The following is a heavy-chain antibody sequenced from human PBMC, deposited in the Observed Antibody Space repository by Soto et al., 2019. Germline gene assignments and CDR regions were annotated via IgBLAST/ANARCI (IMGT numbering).Heavy chain of an antibody. Sequence: PGGYLRPTCAAPGFTFSNAWMNWVRQAPGKGLEWVGRIKSKTDGGTTDYAAPVKGRFTISRDDSKNTLYLQMNSLKTEDTAVYYNTATYYDFWSGYPRYYYYGMDVWGQGTTVTVSS. D-gene: IGHD3-3*01. CDR3: TATYYDFWSGYPRYYYYGMDV. CDR2: IKSKTDGGTT. V-gene: IGHV3-15*07. CDR1: GFTFSNAW. J-gene: IGHJ6*02.